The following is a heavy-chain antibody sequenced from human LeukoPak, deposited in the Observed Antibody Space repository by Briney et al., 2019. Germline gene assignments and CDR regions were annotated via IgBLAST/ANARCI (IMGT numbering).Heavy chain of an antibody. J-gene: IGHJ4*02. D-gene: IGHD1-26*01. CDR3: AKDLYDGSYSLVSIDY. CDR2: ISGSGGST. CDR1: GFTFSSYG. Sequence: GGSLRLSCAASGFTFSSYGMNWVRQAPGKGLEWVSAISGSGGSTYYADSVKGRFTISRDNSKNTLYLQMNSLRAEDTAVYYCAKDLYDGSYSLVSIDYWGQGTLVTVSS. V-gene: IGHV3-23*01.